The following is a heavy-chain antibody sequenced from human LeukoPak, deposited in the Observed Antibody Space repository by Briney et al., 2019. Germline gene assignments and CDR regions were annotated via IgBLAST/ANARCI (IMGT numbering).Heavy chain of an antibody. CDR3: ARRRDLYSGSYYPFDY. V-gene: IGHV1-69*01. Sequence: ASVKVSCKASGGTFGSYAISWVRQAPGQGLEWMGGIIPIFGTANYAQKFQGRVTITADESTSTAYMELSSLRSEDTAVYYCARRRDLYSGSYYPFDYWGQGTLVTVSS. CDR2: IIPIFGTA. J-gene: IGHJ4*02. CDR1: GGTFGSYA. D-gene: IGHD1-26*01.